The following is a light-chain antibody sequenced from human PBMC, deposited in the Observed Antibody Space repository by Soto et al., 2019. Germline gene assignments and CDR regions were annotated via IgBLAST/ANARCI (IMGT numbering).Light chain of an antibody. V-gene: IGKV1-9*01. J-gene: IGKJ1*01. CDR3: QQYGSSTGT. CDR1: QGISNY. Sequence: IQLTQSPSSLSASVGDRVTITCRASQGISNYLAWYQQKPGKAPKLLIYAASTLQSGVPSRFSGRGSGTDFTLTISRLEPEDFAVYYCQQYGSSTGTFGQGTKVDIK. CDR2: AAS.